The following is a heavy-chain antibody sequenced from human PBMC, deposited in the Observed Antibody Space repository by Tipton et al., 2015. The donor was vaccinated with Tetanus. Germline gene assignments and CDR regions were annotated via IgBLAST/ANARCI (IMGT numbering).Heavy chain of an antibody. Sequence: TLSLTCTVSGGSISSFNYYWGWIRQPPGKGLEWIGSIYNTGNTYYNPSLGSRVTISVDTSKIQFSLKVTSVTAADTAVYYCAGATMVRGVLYMDVWGQGTTVTVSS. D-gene: IGHD3-10*01. J-gene: IGHJ6*02. CDR1: GGSISSFNYY. V-gene: IGHV4-39*01. CDR3: AGATMVRGVLYMDV. CDR2: IYNTGNT.